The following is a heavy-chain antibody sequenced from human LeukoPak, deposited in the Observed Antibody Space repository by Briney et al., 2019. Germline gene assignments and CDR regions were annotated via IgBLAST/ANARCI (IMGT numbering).Heavy chain of an antibody. Sequence: GGSLRLSGAASGFTFSSYSRNWVRQAPGKGREWVSYISSSSSTRYYAATVKGRFTISSDNAKNSLFLQLSSLRAEDTAVYYCAREMYAGWYFAFDIWGQGTMVTVSS. D-gene: IGHD6-19*01. V-gene: IGHV3-48*04. CDR1: GFTFSSYS. J-gene: IGHJ3*02. CDR3: AREMYAGWYFAFDI. CDR2: ISSSSSTR.